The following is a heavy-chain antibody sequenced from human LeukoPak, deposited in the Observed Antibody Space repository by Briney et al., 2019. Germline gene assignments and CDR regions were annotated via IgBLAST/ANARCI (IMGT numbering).Heavy chain of an antibody. V-gene: IGHV4-61*02. D-gene: IGHD3-16*01. CDR1: GGSISSGSYY. CDR3: ARDSMITFGGTHYMDV. CDR2: IYTSGST. J-gene: IGHJ6*03. Sequence: PSETLSLTCTVSGGSISSGSYYWSWIRQPAGTGLEWIGRIYTSGSTNYNPSLKSRVTISVDTSKNQFSLKLSSVTAADTAVYYCARDSMITFGGTHYMDVWGKGTTVTVSS.